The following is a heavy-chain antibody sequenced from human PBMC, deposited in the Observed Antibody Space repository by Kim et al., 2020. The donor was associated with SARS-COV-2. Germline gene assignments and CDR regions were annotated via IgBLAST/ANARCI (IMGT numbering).Heavy chain of an antibody. CDR2: ISSSSSTI. V-gene: IGHV3-48*02. D-gene: IGHD3-10*01. CDR3: ARDLWNIRGVIITLGGYFDL. J-gene: IGHJ2*01. CDR1: GFTFSSYS. Sequence: GGSLRLSCAASGFTFSSYSMNWVRQAPGKGLEWVSYISSSSSTIYYADSVKGRFTISRDNAKNSLYLQMNSLRDEDTAVYYCARDLWNIRGVIITLGGYFDLWGRGTLVTVSS.